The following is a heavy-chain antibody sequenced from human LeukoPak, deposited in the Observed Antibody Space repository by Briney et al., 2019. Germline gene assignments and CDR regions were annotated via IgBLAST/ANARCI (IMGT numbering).Heavy chain of an antibody. D-gene: IGHD2-15*01. CDR1: GGSISSGDYY. CDR2: IYYSGST. CDR3: ARPNCGGSCTGGDAFDI. Sequence: PSETLSLTCTVSGGSISSGDYYWSWIRQPPGKGLEWIGYIYYSGSTYYNPSLKSRVTISVDTSKNQFSLKLSSVTAADTAVYYCARPNCGGSCTGGDAFDIWGQGTMVTVSS. J-gene: IGHJ3*02. V-gene: IGHV4-30-4*08.